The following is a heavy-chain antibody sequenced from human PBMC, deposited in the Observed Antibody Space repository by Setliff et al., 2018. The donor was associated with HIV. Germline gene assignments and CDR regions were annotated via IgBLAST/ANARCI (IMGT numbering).Heavy chain of an antibody. Sequence: SETLSLTCTVSGGSISSGSYYWGWIRQPPGKGLEWIGSIYHSGSTYYNPSLKSRVIISLDTSKNHLSLKLMSVTAADTAVYYCARLRGLGSGSYYFDYWGQGTLVTVSS. CDR1: GGSISSGSYY. V-gene: IGHV4-39*02. CDR3: ARLRGLGSGSYYFDY. J-gene: IGHJ4*02. D-gene: IGHD3-10*01. CDR2: IYHSGST.